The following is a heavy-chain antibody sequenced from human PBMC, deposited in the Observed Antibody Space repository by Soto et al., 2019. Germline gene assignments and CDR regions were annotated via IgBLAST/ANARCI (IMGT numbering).Heavy chain of an antibody. V-gene: IGHV4-38-2*01. D-gene: IGHD3-3*01. J-gene: IGHJ5*02. CDR2: IYHSGSA. Sequence: TERLPVTCAVAYYSVSGGFCCAFIRQPPGKGLEWIGNIYHSGSAHYNPSLKSRVTMSVDTSKNNFSLRLTSVTAADTAVYYCARVTIFEYWFDPWGPGILVTVSS. CDR3: ARVTIFEYWFDP. CDR1: YYSVSGGFC.